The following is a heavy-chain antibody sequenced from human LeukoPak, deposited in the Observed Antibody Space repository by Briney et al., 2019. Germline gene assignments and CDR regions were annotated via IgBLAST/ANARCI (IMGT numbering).Heavy chain of an antibody. Sequence: GGSLRLSCAASGFTFSNAWMSWVRQTPGKGLEWVGRIKTTSDGETTDYAAPVKGRFTISRDDLDNMLYLQMNSLRAEDTAVYYCAKDPNYVWGSSYMDYWGQGTLVTVSS. V-gene: IGHV3-15*01. CDR1: GFTFSNAW. D-gene: IGHD3-16*01. CDR2: IKTTSDGETT. J-gene: IGHJ4*02. CDR3: AKDPNYVWGSSYMDY.